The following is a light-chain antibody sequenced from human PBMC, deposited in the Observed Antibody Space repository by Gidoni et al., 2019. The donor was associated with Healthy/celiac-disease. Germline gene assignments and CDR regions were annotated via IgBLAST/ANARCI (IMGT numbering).Light chain of an antibody. J-gene: IGKJ4*01. V-gene: IGKV3-20*01. CDR3: QQYGSSLLT. CDR1: QSVSSSY. Sequence: EIVLTQSPGTLSLSPGERATLSCRASQSVSSSYLAWYQQKPGQAPRLLIYGASSSGSGTDFTLTISRLEPEDFAVYYCQQYGSSLLTFGGGTKVEIK. CDR2: GAS.